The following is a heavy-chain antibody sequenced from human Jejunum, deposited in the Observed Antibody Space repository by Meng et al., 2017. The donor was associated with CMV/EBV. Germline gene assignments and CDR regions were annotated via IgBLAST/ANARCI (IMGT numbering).Heavy chain of an antibody. Sequence: FSPYAMSWVRPAPGKGLEWVSDIYAGFSTYYADSVKGRFTISRDNSKNTLYLQMDSLRAADTAVYYCAKRITSARGTKLSSMDVWGQGTTVTVSS. CDR3: AKRITSARGTKLSSMDV. D-gene: IGHD3-10*01. V-gene: IGHV3-23*03. CDR2: IYAGFST. J-gene: IGHJ6*02. CDR1: FSPYA.